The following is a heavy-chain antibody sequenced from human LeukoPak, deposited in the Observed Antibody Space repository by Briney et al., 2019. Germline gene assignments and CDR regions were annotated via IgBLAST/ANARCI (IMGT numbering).Heavy chain of an antibody. CDR2: IHHSGST. CDR1: GGSISRSNW. Sequence: PSETLSLTCAVSGGSISRSNWWSWVRQPPGKGLQWIGEIHHSGSTDYNPSLKSRVTISVDTSKNQFSLKLSSVTAADTAVYYCARGQYYDILTGYLRGDYYYYMDVWGKGTTVTISS. J-gene: IGHJ6*03. D-gene: IGHD3-9*01. CDR3: ARGQYYDILTGYLRGDYYYYMDV. V-gene: IGHV4-4*02.